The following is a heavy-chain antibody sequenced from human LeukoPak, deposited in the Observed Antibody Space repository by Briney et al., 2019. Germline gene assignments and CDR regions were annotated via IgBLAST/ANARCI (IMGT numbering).Heavy chain of an antibody. CDR3: ARGGDCSGGSCYGSFDY. CDR2: IYYSGST. V-gene: IGHV4-59*01. J-gene: IGHJ4*02. D-gene: IGHD2-15*01. CDR1: GGSISSYY. Sequence: SETLSLTCTVSGGSISSYYWSWIRQPPGKGLEWIGYIYYSGSTNYNPSLRSRVTISVDTSKNQFSLKLSSVTAADTAVYYCARGGDCSGGSCYGSFDYWGQGTLVTVSP.